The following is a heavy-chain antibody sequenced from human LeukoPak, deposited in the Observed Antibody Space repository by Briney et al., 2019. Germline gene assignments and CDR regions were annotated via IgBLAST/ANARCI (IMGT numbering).Heavy chain of an antibody. V-gene: IGHV1-69*04. CDR1: GGTFSSYA. Sequence: GSSVKVSCKASGGTFSSYAISWVRQAPGQGLEWMGRIIPFLGTANYAQKFQGRVTITADKSTSTAYMELSSLRSEDTAVYYCARDNHYYDSSGYPFDYWGQGTLVTVSS. J-gene: IGHJ4*02. CDR3: ARDNHYYDSSGYPFDY. D-gene: IGHD3-22*01. CDR2: IIPFLGTA.